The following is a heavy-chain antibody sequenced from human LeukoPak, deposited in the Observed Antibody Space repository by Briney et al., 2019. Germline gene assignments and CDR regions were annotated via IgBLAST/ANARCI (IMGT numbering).Heavy chain of an antibody. D-gene: IGHD6-13*01. CDR1: GDSVSSNSAA. CDR3: AREVSSDSSSWYLCPWFDP. CDR2: TYYRSKWYN. Sequence: SQTLSLTCAISGDSVSSNSAAWNWIRQSPSRGLEWLGRTYYRSKWYNDYAVSVKSRITINPDTSKNQFSLQLNSVTPEDTAVYCCAREVSSDSSSWYLCPWFDPWGQGTLVTVSS. V-gene: IGHV6-1*01. J-gene: IGHJ5*02.